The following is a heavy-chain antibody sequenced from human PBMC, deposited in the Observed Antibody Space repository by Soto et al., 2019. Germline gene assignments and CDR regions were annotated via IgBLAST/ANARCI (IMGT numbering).Heavy chain of an antibody. D-gene: IGHD6-13*01. V-gene: IGHV3-30*01. CDR3: ARGDSNSWSDY. Sequence: QVQLVESGGGVVHPGRSLRLSCEASGFTFRSYAMDWVRQAPGKGLEWVAVISYDGTNKYYADSVKGRFTISRDNSKNTLSLQMNSLRAEDTAVYYCARGDSNSWSDYWGQGTLVTVSS. CDR2: ISYDGTNK. CDR1: GFTFRSYA. J-gene: IGHJ4*02.